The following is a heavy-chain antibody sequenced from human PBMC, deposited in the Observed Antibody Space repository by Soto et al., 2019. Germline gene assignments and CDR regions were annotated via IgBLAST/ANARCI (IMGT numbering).Heavy chain of an antibody. Sequence: SQTLSLTWTVLGGSISSYYWGWIRQPPGKGLEWIGSIYHSGSTYYNPSLQGRVTISVDTSKNQFSLKLSSVTAADTAVYFCAGRSSLASVQVYFGEISNYNWFDPWGQGTLVTVSS. CDR3: AGRSSLASVQVYFGEISNYNWFDP. D-gene: IGHD3-10*01. J-gene: IGHJ5*02. V-gene: IGHV4-39*01. CDR1: GGSISSYY. CDR2: IYHSGST.